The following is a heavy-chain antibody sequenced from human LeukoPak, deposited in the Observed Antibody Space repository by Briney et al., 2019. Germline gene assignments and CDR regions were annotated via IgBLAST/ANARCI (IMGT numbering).Heavy chain of an antibody. CDR2: IHHSGYT. Sequence: RSSETLSLTCTVSGDSIRSSYWNWIRQPPGKGLEWIGYIHHSGYTKYNPSLKSRFTISVDTSRNQFSLKLSSVTAADTAVYYCARHANAYSSSYFDYWGQGSLVTVSS. V-gene: IGHV4-59*08. D-gene: IGHD4-11*01. CDR1: GDSIRSSY. J-gene: IGHJ4*02. CDR3: ARHANAYSSSYFDY.